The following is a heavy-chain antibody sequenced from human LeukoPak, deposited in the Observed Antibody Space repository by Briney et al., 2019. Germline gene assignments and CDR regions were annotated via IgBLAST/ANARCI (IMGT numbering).Heavy chain of an antibody. CDR2: ISGSGATT. CDR3: AKDQSRVGASDPFDY. V-gene: IGHV3-23*01. D-gene: IGHD1-26*01. J-gene: IGHJ4*02. Sequence: PGGSLRLSCAASGFTFSSCAMTWVRQAPGKGLKWVSSISGSGATTYYADSVKGRFTSSRDNSNNTVYLQMNSLRAEDTAVYYCAKDQSRVGASDPFDYWGQGIQVGVSS. CDR1: GFTFSSCA.